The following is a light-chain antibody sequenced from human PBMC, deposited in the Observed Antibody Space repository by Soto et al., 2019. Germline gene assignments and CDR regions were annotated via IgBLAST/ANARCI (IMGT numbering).Light chain of an antibody. CDR3: SSYTRSSIASV. CDR2: EVS. Sequence: QSALTQPASVSGSPGQSSTISCTGTSSDVGGYNYVSWYQQHPGKAPKLMIYEVSNRPSGVSNRCSGSKYDNTASLTISGLQSEYEADYYCSSYTRSSIASVFVTGTKLTVL. V-gene: IGLV2-14*01. J-gene: IGLJ1*01. CDR1: SSDVGGYNY.